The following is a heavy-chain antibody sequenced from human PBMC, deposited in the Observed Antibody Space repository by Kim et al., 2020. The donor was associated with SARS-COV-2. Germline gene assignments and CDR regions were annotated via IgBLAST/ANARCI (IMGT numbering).Heavy chain of an antibody. D-gene: IGHD3-3*01. J-gene: IGHJ5*02. CDR1: GGSISSYY. CDR2: IYTSGST. Sequence: SETLSLTCTVSGGSISSYYWSWIRQPAGKGLEWIGRIYTSGSTNYNPSLKSRVTMSVDTSKNQFSLKLSSVTAADTAVYYCARGRYYDFWSGYTRDNWFDPWGQGTLVTVSS. V-gene: IGHV4-4*07. CDR3: ARGRYYDFWSGYTRDNWFDP.